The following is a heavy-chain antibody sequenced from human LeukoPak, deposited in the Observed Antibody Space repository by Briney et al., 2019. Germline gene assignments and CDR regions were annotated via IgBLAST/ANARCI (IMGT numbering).Heavy chain of an antibody. J-gene: IGHJ4*02. CDR3: ARQDLHSSSWYYFDY. D-gene: IGHD6-13*01. V-gene: IGHV4-39*01. CDR2: IYYSGNT. Sequence: SETLSLTCTVSGGSITRSSYYWGWIRQPPGKGLEWIGTIYYSGNTYYNPSLKSRVTISVDTYKNQFSLKLRSMTATDTAVYYCARQDLHSSSWYYFDYWGQGTLVTVSS. CDR1: GGSITRSSYY.